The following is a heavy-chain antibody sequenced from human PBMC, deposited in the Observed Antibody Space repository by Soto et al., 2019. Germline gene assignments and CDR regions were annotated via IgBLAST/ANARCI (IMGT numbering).Heavy chain of an antibody. J-gene: IGHJ4*02. D-gene: IGHD6-19*01. CDR1: GFTFSSYE. Sequence: GGSLRLSCAASGFTFSSYEMNWVHQAPGKGLEWVSYISSSGSTIYYADSVKGRFTISRDNAKNSLYLQMNSLRAEDTAVYYCASTGDSSGWYPFDYWGQGTLVTVSS. CDR3: ASTGDSSGWYPFDY. V-gene: IGHV3-48*03. CDR2: ISSSGSTI.